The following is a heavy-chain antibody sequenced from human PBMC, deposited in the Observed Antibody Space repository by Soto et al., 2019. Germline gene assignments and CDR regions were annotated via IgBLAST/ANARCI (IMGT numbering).Heavy chain of an antibody. J-gene: IGHJ1*01. D-gene: IGHD2-8*01. CDR2: IGGSGGDT. CDR1: GFIFGNYA. V-gene: IGHV3-23*01. CDR3: ARCLGVDHCTNGIRLRFQY. Sequence: EVQLLESGGGLVQPGGSLRLSCAASGFIFGNYAMSWVRQAPGKGLEWVSKIGGSGGDTYYAGSVKGRFSISRDNSKNPLYLPMNSLRAEDTAVYYCARCLGVDHCTNGIRLRFQYWGQGTLVTVSS.